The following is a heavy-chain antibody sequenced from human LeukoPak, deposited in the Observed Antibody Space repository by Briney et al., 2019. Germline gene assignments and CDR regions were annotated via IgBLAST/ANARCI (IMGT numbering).Heavy chain of an antibody. D-gene: IGHD3-22*01. V-gene: IGHV3-23*01. CDR1: GFTFSSYA. Sequence: GGSLRLSCAASGFTFSSYAMSWVRQAPGKGLEWVSAISGSGGSTYYADSVKGRFTISRDNSKNTLYLQMNSLRAEDTAVYYWAKGGHRGSSGILDYWGQGTLVTVSS. CDR2: ISGSGGST. J-gene: IGHJ4*02. CDR3: AKGGHRGSSGILDY.